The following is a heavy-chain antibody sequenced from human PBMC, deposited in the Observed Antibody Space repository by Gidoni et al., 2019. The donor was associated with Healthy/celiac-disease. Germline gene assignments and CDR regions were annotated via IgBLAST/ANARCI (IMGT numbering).Heavy chain of an antibody. Sequence: EWSSAISGSGGSTYYADSVTGRFTISRDNSKNTLYLQMNSLRAEDTAVYHCAKQDYGDHFTPEYYYGMDVWGQGTTVTVSS. J-gene: IGHJ6*02. CDR3: AKQDYGDHFTPEYYYGMDV. CDR2: ISGSGGST. D-gene: IGHD4-17*01. V-gene: IGHV3-23*01.